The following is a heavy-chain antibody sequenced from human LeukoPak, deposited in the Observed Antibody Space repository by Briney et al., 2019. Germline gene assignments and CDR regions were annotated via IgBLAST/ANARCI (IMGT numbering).Heavy chain of an antibody. J-gene: IGHJ5*02. CDR1: GDSINDYY. D-gene: IGHD2-2*01. CDR3: ARRFCSSAGCYRTFNYFDP. Sequence: PSETLSLACTVSGDSINDYYWTWIRQPPGKRLEWIGSIFYSGTTPYNPSLGSRVTSALNTSKNQFSLTLTSVTAADTAVYYCARRFCSSAGCYRTFNYFDPWGQGILVTVSS. V-gene: IGHV4-59*12. CDR2: IFYSGTT.